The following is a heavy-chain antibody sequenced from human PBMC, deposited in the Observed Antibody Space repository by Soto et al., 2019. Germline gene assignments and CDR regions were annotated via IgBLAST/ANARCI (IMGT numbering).Heavy chain of an antibody. CDR1: GYTFSGFY. Sequence: ASVKVSCKASGYTFSGFYMHRVRQAPGQGLEWMGWINPNSGGTKSAEKFQGRVTMTRDTSISTAYMELSRLTSDDTAVYYCASAAVTGTAGLDFWGQGTQVTVSS. V-gene: IGHV1-2*02. CDR3: ASAAVTGTAGLDF. J-gene: IGHJ4*02. D-gene: IGHD6-19*01. CDR2: INPNSGGT.